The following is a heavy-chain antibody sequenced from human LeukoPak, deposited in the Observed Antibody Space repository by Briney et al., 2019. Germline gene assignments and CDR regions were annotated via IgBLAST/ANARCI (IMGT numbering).Heavy chain of an antibody. V-gene: IGHV4-4*08. CDR1: GGSISSYY. CDR2: IYTSGST. Sequence: SETQSLTCTVWGGSISSYYWSWIRQPPGKGREGIGYIYTSGSTNYNPSLTRRVTISVGTSNKQFSLKDRSVTAADTAVYYCARLYYDILTGYYQGWFVPWGQGALVTVSS. CDR3: ARLYYDILTGYYQGWFVP. J-gene: IGHJ5*02. D-gene: IGHD3-9*01.